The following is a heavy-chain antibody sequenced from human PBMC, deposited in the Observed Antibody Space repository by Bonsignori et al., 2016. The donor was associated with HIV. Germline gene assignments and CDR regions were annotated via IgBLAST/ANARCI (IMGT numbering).Heavy chain of an antibody. CDR3: VRDGDGWERPFDY. J-gene: IGHJ4*02. CDR1: GFTFSTYW. V-gene: IGHV3-74*01. D-gene: IGHD1-26*01. Sequence: EVQLVESGGGLVQPGGSLRLSCAASGFTFSTYWMHWVRQAPGKGLVWVSYIKNDGSSTRYADSVKGRFTISRDDAKNTLYLQMNSLRAEDTAVYYCVRDGDGWERPFDYWGQGTLGHRL. CDR2: IKNDGSST.